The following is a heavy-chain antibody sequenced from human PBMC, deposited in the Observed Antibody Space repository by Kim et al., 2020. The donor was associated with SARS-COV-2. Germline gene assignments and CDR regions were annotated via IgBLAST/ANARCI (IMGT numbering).Heavy chain of an antibody. CDR3: ARVAANLYNWFDP. V-gene: IGHV7-4-1*02. CDR2: INTNTGNP. Sequence: ASVKVSCKASGYTFTIYAMNWVRHAPGQGLEWMGWINTNTGNPTYAQGFTGRFVFSLDTSVSTAYLQVSSLKAEDTAVYYCARVAANLYNWFDPSGQGTLVTVSS. D-gene: IGHD6-6*01. J-gene: IGHJ5*01. CDR1: GYTFTIYA.